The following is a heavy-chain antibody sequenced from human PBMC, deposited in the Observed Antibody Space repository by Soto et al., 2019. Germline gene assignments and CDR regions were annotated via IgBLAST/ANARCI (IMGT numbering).Heavy chain of an antibody. CDR3: AFGNLSYYFDF. D-gene: IGHD3-16*01. J-gene: IGHJ4*02. Sequence: GGSLRLSCAASGFTFSGFGMHWVRQAPGKGLEWVAIIWYDGSDKYYADSVKGRFTISRDNSKNTLYLQMNSLRAEDTAVYHCAFGNLSYYFDFWGQGTPVTAPQ. CDR2: IWYDGSDK. V-gene: IGHV3-33*01. CDR1: GFTFSGFG.